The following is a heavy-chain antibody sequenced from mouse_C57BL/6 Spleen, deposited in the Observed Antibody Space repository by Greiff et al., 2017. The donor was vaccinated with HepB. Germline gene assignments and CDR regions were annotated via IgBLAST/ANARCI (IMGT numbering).Heavy chain of an antibody. CDR3: ARDHYYGSNHFDY. D-gene: IGHD1-1*01. CDR2: ISDGGSYT. V-gene: IGHV5-4*01. CDR1: GFTFSSYA. J-gene: IGHJ2*01. Sequence: VQLKESGGGLVKPGGSLKLSCAASGFTFSSYAMSWVRQTPEKRLEWVATISDGGSYTYYPDNVKGRFTISRDNAKNNLYLQMSHLKSEDTAMYYCARDHYYGSNHFDYWGQGTTLTVSS.